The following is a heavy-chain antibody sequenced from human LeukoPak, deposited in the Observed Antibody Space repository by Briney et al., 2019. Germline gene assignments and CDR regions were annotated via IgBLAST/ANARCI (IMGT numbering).Heavy chain of an antibody. J-gene: IGHJ4*02. V-gene: IGHV3-20*04. CDR3: ASAKWYYYDTSDYQTPDVRSGFDY. Sequence: GGSLRLSCSASGFTLSSYWMHWVRQAPGKGLVWVSGINWNGGSTGYADSVKGRFTISRDNAKNSLYLQMNSLRAEDTAVYYCASAKWYYYDTSDYQTPDVRSGFDYWGQGTLVTVSS. D-gene: IGHD3-22*01. CDR2: INWNGGST. CDR1: GFTLSSYW.